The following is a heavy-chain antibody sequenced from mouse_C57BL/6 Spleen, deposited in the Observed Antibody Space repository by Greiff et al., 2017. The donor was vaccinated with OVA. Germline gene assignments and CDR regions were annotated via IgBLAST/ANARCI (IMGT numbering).Heavy chain of an antibody. J-gene: IGHJ1*03. CDR2: FHPYNGDT. D-gene: IGHD1-1*02. CDR3: ARGGGGSYPWYFDV. CDR1: GYTFTTYP. V-gene: IGHV1-47*01. Sequence: VQLQQSGAELVKPGASVKLSCKASGYTFTTYPIEWVKQTHGKSLEWIGNFHPYNGDTNYNEKFKGKATLTVEKSSSTAYLELSRLTSDDSAVYYCARGGGGSYPWYFDVWGTGTTVTVSS.